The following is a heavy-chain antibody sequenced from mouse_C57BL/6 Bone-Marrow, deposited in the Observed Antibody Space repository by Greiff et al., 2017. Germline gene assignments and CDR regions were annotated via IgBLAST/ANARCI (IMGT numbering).Heavy chain of an antibody. D-gene: IGHD1-1*01. Sequence: VQLQESVAELVRPGASVKLSCTASGFNIKNTYMHWVKQRPEQGLEWIGRIDPANGNPKYAPKFQGKATITADTSSNTAYLQLSSLTSEDTAIYYCAEADYYGGSYYAMDYWGQGTSVTVSS. CDR3: AEADYYGGSYYAMDY. V-gene: IGHV14-3*01. CDR1: GFNIKNTY. CDR2: IDPANGNP. J-gene: IGHJ4*01.